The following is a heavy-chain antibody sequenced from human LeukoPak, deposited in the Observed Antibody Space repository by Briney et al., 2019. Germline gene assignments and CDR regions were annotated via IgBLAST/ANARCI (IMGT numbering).Heavy chain of an antibody. CDR1: GGSISSSSYY. Sequence: SETLSLTCTVSGGSISSSSYYWGWIRQPPGKGLEWIGSIYYSGSTNYNPSLKSRVTISVDTSKNQFSLKLSSVTAADTAVYYCARVPPYYMDVWGKGTTVTVSS. CDR2: IYYSGST. V-gene: IGHV4-39*07. J-gene: IGHJ6*03. CDR3: ARVPPYYMDV.